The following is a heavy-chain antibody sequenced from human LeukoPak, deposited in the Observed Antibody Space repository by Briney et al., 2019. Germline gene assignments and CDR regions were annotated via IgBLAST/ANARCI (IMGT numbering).Heavy chain of an antibody. CDR3: ARTVVGATTAAFDI. D-gene: IGHD1-26*01. J-gene: IGHJ3*02. CDR2: ISSSSSYI. Sequence: GGSLRLSCAASGFTFRWYTLNWVRQAPGKGLEWVSIISSSSSYIYYAGSVKGRFTISRDNAKNSLYLQMNSLRAEDTDVYYCARTVVGATTAAFDIWGQGTMVTVSS. V-gene: IGHV3-21*01. CDR1: GFTFRWYT.